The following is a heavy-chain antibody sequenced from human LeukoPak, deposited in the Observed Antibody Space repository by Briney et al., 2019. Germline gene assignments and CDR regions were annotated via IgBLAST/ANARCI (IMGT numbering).Heavy chain of an antibody. D-gene: IGHD3-22*01. CDR1: GGTFSSYA. Sequence: ASVKVSCKASGGTFSSYAISWVRQAPGQGLEWMGRIIPILGIANYAQKFQGRVTITADKSTSTAYMELSSLRSEDTAVYYCARDHNGYDSSGYYGVAFDYWGQGTLVTVSS. CDR2: IIPILGIA. V-gene: IGHV1-69*04. CDR3: ARDHNGYDSSGYYGVAFDY. J-gene: IGHJ4*02.